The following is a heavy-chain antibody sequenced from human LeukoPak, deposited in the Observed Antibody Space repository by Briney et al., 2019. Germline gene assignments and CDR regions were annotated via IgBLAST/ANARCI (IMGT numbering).Heavy chain of an antibody. D-gene: IGHD3-9*01. CDR3: ARDPRGFDWFPYGMDV. V-gene: IGHV4-59*01. Sequence: SETLSLTCTVSGGSISSYYWSRIRPPPGKGLEWIGYIYYSGSTNYNPSLKSRVTISVDTSKNQFSLKLSSVTAADTAVYYCARDPRGFDWFPYGMDVWGKGTTVTVSS. J-gene: IGHJ6*04. CDR1: GGSISSYY. CDR2: IYYSGST.